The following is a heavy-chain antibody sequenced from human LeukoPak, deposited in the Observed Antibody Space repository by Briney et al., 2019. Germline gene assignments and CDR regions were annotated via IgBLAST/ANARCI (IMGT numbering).Heavy chain of an antibody. CDR3: ARDLHFFGYYYDSSGSDY. CDR2: INPNSGGT. CDR1: GGTFSSYA. Sequence: ASVKVSCKASGGTFSSYAISRVRQAPGQGLEWMGWINPNSGGTNYAQKFQGRVTMTRDTSISTAYMELSRLRSDDTAVYYCARDLHFFGYYYDSSGSDYWGQGTLVTVSS. D-gene: IGHD3-22*01. J-gene: IGHJ4*02. V-gene: IGHV1-2*02.